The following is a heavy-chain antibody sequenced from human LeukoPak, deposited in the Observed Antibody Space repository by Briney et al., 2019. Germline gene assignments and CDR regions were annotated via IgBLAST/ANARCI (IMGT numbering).Heavy chain of an antibody. CDR2: INPSGST. V-gene: IGHV4-34*01. D-gene: IGHD3-22*01. CDR1: GGSFSGYH. Sequence: SETLSLTCAVSGGSFSGYHWTWFRQSPGKGLEWIGDINPSGSTYYNPSLKSRLTISVDTYKNQFSLKLRSVTAADTAVYYCARGRHDITMIVVVMTSVSYYLDVWGKGTTVTVS. CDR3: ARGRHDITMIVVVMTSVSYYLDV. J-gene: IGHJ6*03.